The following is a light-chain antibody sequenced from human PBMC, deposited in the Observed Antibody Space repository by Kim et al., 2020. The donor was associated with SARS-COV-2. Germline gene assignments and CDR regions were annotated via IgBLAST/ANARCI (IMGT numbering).Light chain of an antibody. CDR2: AAS. CDR1: QSISSY. V-gene: IGKV1-39*01. J-gene: IGKJ2*03. Sequence: SASVGDRVTITCPASQSISSYLNWYQQKPGKAPKLLIYAASSLQSGVPSRFSGSGSGTDFTLTISSLQPEDFANYYCQQSYSTPYSFGQGTKLE. CDR3: QQSYSTPYS.